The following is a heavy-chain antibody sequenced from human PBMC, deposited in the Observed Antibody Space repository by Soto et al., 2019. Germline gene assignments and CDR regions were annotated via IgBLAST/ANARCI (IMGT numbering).Heavy chain of an antibody. D-gene: IGHD5-18*01. CDR3: ARGLIQLWFPFYFDY. CDR2: ISYDGSNT. V-gene: IGHV3-30-3*01. Sequence: QVQLVESGGGVVQPGRSLRLSCAASGFTFSSYAMHWVRQAPGKGLEWVAVISYDGSNTYYADSVKGRFTISRDNSKNTLYLQMNSLRAEDTAVYYCARGLIQLWFPFYFDYWGQGTLVTVSS. CDR1: GFTFSSYA. J-gene: IGHJ4*02.